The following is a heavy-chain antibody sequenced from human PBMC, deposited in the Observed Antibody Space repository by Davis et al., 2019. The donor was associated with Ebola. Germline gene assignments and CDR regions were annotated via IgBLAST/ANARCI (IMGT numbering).Heavy chain of an antibody. CDR2: ISGSGGST. V-gene: IGHV3-23*01. Sequence: GESLKISCAASGFTFSSYAMTWVRQAPGKGLEWVSVISGSGGSTYHPDSVKGRFTISRDNSRNTLYLQMNSLRAEDTALYYCAKAGYQLLDFDYWGQGTLVTVSS. CDR3: AKAGYQLLDFDY. D-gene: IGHD2-2*01. J-gene: IGHJ4*02. CDR1: GFTFSSYA.